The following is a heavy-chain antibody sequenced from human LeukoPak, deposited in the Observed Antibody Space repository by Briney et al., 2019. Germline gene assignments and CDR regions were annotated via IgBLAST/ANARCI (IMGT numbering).Heavy chain of an antibody. CDR2: IIPIFGTA. Sequence: ASVKVSCKASGGTFSSYAISWVRQAPGQGLEWMGGIIPIFGTANYAQKFQGRVTITADKSTSTAYMELSSLRSEDTAVYYCASGGYGSGSYYKTFYYYGMDVWGKGTTVTVSS. CDR3: ASGGYGSGSYYKTFYYYGMDV. V-gene: IGHV1-69*06. CDR1: GGTFSSYA. J-gene: IGHJ6*04. D-gene: IGHD3-10*01.